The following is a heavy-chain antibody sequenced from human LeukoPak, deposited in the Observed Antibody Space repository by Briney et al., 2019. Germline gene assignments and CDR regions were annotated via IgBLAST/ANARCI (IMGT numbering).Heavy chain of an antibody. Sequence: GRSPRLSCAASGFTFSSYAMHWVRQAPGKGLEWVAVISYDGSSKNYADSVKGRFTISRDNSKNTLYVEMNSLRAEDTAVYYCAREMATIRGFDYWGQGTLVTVSS. CDR3: AREMATIRGFDY. CDR2: ISYDGSSK. CDR1: GFTFSSYA. D-gene: IGHD5-24*01. J-gene: IGHJ4*02. V-gene: IGHV3-30-3*01.